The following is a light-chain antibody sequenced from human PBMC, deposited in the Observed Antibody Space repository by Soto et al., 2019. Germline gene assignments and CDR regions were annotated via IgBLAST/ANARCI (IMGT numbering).Light chain of an antibody. CDR1: QSVNSGY. CDR2: GAS. Sequence: EIVLTQSPGTLSLSPGERASLSCRASQSVNSGYLAWYQQKPGQAPRLLLYGASNRTTGIPDRFSGSGFGTDFTLTISRVEPEDFAVYSCQQYGTSPYTFGQGTKLEI. V-gene: IGKV3-20*01. J-gene: IGKJ2*01. CDR3: QQYGTSPYT.